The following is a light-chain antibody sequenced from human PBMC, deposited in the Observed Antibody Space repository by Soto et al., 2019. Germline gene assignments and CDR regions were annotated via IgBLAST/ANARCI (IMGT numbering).Light chain of an antibody. CDR3: QQYGNPPQT. CDR1: QTVLSSY. Sequence: EIVLTQSPGTLSLSPGEAVTLSCRASQTVLSSYVAWYQQKPGQPPRLLIYGASTRAPGIPDRFSGSGSGTDFTLTISRLEPEDFGVLYCQQYGNPPQTFGQGTRVEV. J-gene: IGKJ1*01. V-gene: IGKV3-20*01. CDR2: GAS.